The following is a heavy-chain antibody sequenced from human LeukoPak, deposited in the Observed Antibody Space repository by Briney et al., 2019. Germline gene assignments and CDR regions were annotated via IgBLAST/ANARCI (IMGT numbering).Heavy chain of an antibody. CDR1: GYSFTSFW. Sequence: GESLKISCKGSGYSFTSFWIGWVRQLPGKGLDWMGIINPADSEIRYSPSFQGQVTISADKSISTAYLQWDSLKASDTAMYYCVTLRGLYSPFDPWGQGTLVTVSS. CDR2: INPADSEI. J-gene: IGHJ5*02. D-gene: IGHD2-8*01. CDR3: VTLRGLYSPFDP. V-gene: IGHV5-51*01.